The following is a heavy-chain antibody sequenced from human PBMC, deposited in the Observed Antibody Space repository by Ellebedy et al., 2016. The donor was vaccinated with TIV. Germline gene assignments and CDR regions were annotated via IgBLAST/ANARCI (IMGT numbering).Heavy chain of an antibody. CDR2: IKQDGSEK. Sequence: GESLKISXAASGFMFNNYWMGWVRQAPGKGLEWVATIKQDGSEKYYVASVTGRFTISRDNAKKSLYLQMNSLRAEGTDTAVYYCVRDKMVDATTGSKFDYWGQGTLVTVSS. J-gene: IGHJ4*02. CDR3: VRDKMVDATTGSKFDY. CDR1: GFMFNNYW. V-gene: IGHV3-7*01. D-gene: IGHD2-15*01.